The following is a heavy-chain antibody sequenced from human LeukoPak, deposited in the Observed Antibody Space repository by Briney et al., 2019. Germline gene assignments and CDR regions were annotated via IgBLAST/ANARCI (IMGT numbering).Heavy chain of an antibody. CDR1: GGSISSSSYY. V-gene: IGHV4-39*07. CDR2: IYHSGST. CDR3: ARAVAVLDY. J-gene: IGHJ4*02. Sequence: SETLSLTCTVSGGSISSSSYYWGWIRQPPGKGLEWIGSIYHSGSTYYNPSLKSRVTISVDTSKNQFSLKLSSVTAADTAVYYCARAVAVLDYWGQGTLVTVSS. D-gene: IGHD6-19*01.